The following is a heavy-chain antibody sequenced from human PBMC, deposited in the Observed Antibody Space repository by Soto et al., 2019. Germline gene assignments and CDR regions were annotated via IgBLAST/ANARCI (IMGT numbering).Heavy chain of an antibody. J-gene: IGHJ6*02. Sequence: HVQLVESGGGVVQPGRSLRLSCAASGFTFNIYGMHWVRQAPGKGLEWVAVISYDGSDKYYGDSVKGRSTISRDNSKNTLYLQMNSLRAEDTAVYYCAKVTLGGIGEDSLYGMDVWGQGTTVTVSS. CDR1: GFTFNIYG. CDR2: ISYDGSDK. D-gene: IGHD3-16*01. CDR3: AKVTLGGIGEDSLYGMDV. V-gene: IGHV3-30*18.